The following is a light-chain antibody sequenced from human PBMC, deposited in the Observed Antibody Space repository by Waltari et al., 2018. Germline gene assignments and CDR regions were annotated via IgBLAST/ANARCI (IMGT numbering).Light chain of an antibody. CDR2: EVD. CDR1: RSDIGSFHL. Sequence: QSALTQPASVSGSPGQSITISCTGNRSDIGSFHLVSWYQQHPGKAPKLLIYEVDKRPSGVSDRFSGSKSGNTASLTISGLQAEDETDYYCYSYAGASTYVFGTGTKVTVL. V-gene: IGLV2-23*02. J-gene: IGLJ1*01. CDR3: YSYAGASTYV.